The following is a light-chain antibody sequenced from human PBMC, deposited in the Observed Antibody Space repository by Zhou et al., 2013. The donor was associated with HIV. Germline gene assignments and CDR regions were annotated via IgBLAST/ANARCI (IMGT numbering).Light chain of an antibody. CDR2: GAS. Sequence: EVLMTQSPVTLSVSPGGRATLSCRASQSVDTYLAWYQQRPGQPPRLLIYGASSRATGVPKRFTGSGSGTHFTLSISRLESEDFGVYYCQQYATSPWTFGQGTKVEMK. CDR3: QQYATSPWT. J-gene: IGKJ1*01. CDR1: QSVDTY. V-gene: IGKV3-20*01.